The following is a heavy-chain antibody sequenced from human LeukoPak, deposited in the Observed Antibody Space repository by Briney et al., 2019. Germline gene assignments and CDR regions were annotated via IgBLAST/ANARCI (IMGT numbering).Heavy chain of an antibody. D-gene: IGHD2-2*01. Sequence: GGSLRLSCAASGFTFSSYAMSWVRQAPGKGLEWVSAISGSGGSTYYADSVKGRFTISRDNSKNTLYLQMNSLRAEDTAVYYCAKSSIVVVPAARFLDYWGQGTLATVSS. CDR2: ISGSGGST. J-gene: IGHJ4*02. CDR3: AKSSIVVVPAARFLDY. V-gene: IGHV3-23*01. CDR1: GFTFSSYA.